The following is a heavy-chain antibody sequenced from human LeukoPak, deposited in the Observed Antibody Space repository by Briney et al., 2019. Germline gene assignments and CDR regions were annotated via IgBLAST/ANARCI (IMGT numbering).Heavy chain of an antibody. CDR2: ISAYNGNT. CDR1: GYTFTSYG. V-gene: IGHV1-18*01. CDR3: ARDLQLWSFYHGMDV. Sequence: ASVKVSCKASGYTFTSYGISWVRQAPGQGLEWMGWISAYNGNTNYAQKLQGRVTMTTDTSTSTAYMELRSLRSDDTAVYYCARDLQLWSFYHGMDVWGQGTTVTVSS. D-gene: IGHD5-18*01. J-gene: IGHJ6*02.